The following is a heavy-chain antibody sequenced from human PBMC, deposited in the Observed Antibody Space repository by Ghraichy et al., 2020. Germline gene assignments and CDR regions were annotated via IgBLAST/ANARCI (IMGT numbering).Heavy chain of an antibody. CDR2: ISGDSSNT. V-gene: IGHV3-23*01. D-gene: IGHD6-19*01. Sequence: GGSLRLSCAASGFIFSNYAMSWVRQAPGKGLEWVSGISGDSSNTYYADSVKGRFIFSSDSSKNTLHLQMNSLGAEDTALYYCAKSADSGGRLVRHSDDWGQGTLVTVSS. J-gene: IGHJ4*02. CDR3: AKSADSGGRLVRHSDD. CDR1: GFIFSNYA.